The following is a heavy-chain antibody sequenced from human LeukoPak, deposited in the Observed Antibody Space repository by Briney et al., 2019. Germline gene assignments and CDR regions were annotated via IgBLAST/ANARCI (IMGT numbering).Heavy chain of an antibody. V-gene: IGHV1-2*02. CDR1: GYTFTGYY. J-gene: IGHJ4*02. CDR3: AREVGQWLGGSYFDY. Sequence: ASVKVSCKASGYTFTGYYMHWVRQAPGQGLEWMGWINPNSGGTNYAQKFQGRVTMTRDTSISTAYMELSRLRSDDTAVYYCAREVGQWLGGSYFDYWGQGTLVTVSS. CDR2: INPNSGGT. D-gene: IGHD6-19*01.